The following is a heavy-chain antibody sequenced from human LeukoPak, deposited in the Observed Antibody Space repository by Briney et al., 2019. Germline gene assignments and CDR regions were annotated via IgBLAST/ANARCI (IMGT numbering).Heavy chain of an antibody. J-gene: IGHJ6*02. V-gene: IGHV4-39*07. CDR3: ARDGVTYYDILTGVNYGMDV. CDR2: IYYSGST. CDR1: GGSISSYY. Sequence: SETLSLTCTVSGGSISSYYWSWIRQPPGKGLEWIGSIYYSGSTYYNPSLKSRVTISVDTSKNQFSLKLSSVTAADTAVYYCARDGVTYYDILTGVNYGMDVWGQGTTVTVSS. D-gene: IGHD3-9*01.